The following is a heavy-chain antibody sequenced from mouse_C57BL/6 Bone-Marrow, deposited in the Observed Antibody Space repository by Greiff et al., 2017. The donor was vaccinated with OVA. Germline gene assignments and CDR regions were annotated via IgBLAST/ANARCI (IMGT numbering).Heavy chain of an antibody. D-gene: IGHD1-1*01. CDR3: ARETTVVDGMDY. Sequence: VQRVESGAELARPGASVKLSCKASGYTFTSYGISWVKQRTGQGLEWIGEIYPRSGNTYYNEKFKGKATLTADKSSSTAYMELRSLTSEDSAVYFCARETTVVDGMDYWGQGTSVTVSS. V-gene: IGHV1-81*01. CDR2: IYPRSGNT. CDR1: GYTFTSYG. J-gene: IGHJ4*01.